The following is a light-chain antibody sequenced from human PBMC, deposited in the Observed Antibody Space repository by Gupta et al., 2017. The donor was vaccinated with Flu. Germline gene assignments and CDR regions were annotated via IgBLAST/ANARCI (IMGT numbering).Light chain of an antibody. J-gene: IGLJ3*02. V-gene: IGLV1-44*01. CDR1: SSSDGRNF. CDR2: IDN. Sequence: TTSSSRSSSSDGRNFVNCYRYVPGRAPKLLIYIDNQRPSGVPDRFSGSRSGTSASLAISRLQFEDEADYYCASWYYSLNGLWVFGGGTQLTVL. CDR3: ASWYYSLNGLWV.